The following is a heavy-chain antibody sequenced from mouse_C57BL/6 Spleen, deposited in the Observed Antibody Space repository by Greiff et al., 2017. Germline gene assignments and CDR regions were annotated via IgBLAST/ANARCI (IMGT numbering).Heavy chain of an antibody. CDR1: GFTFSSYG. D-gene: IGHD4-1*01. Sequence: DVMLVESGGDLVKPGGSLKLSCAASGFTFSSYGMSWVRQTPDKRLEWVATISSGGSYTYYPDSVKGRFTISRDNAKNTLYLQMNSLKSEDTAMYYCARQGTGTGDYWGQGTTLTVSS. J-gene: IGHJ2*01. CDR3: ARQGTGTGDY. CDR2: ISSGGSYT. V-gene: IGHV5-6*02.